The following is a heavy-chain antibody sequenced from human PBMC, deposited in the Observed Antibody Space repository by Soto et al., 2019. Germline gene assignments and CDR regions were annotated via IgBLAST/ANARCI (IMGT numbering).Heavy chain of an antibody. V-gene: IGHV1-69*02. D-gene: IGHD6-19*01. CDR1: GEALSSYT. CDR3: ASTHPPHSSGF. Sequence: SVKGSCKASGEALSSYTSSWVRQAPGQGLEWLGRIIPILGIANYAQKFQGRVTLTADKSTSTAYMELSSLRSEDTAVYYCASTHPPHSSGFWGQGTSVTVYS. J-gene: IGHJ4*02. CDR2: IIPILGIA.